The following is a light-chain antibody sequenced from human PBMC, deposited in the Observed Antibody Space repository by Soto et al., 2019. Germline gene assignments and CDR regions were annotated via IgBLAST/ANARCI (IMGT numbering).Light chain of an antibody. J-gene: IGLJ2*01. CDR3: VLYMRSGIWV. V-gene: IGLV8-61*01. Sequence: QTVVTQEPSFSVSPGGTVTLTCGLSSGSVSSSFYPHWYQQTPGQAPRTLIYSTNARSSGVPERFSGSILGNKAALTITGAQPDDESDYYCVLYMRSGIWVFGGGTKLTVL. CDR1: SGSVSSSFY. CDR2: STN.